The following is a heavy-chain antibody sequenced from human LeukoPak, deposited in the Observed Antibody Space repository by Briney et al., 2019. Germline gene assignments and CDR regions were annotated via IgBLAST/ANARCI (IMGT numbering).Heavy chain of an antibody. Sequence: KPSETLSLTCTVSGGSISNYYWSWIRQPPGKGLEWIGYIYYSGSTNYNPSLKSRVTISVDTSKNQFSLKLSSVTAADTAVYYCARGKGAYYDILTGYHNNYGMDVWGQGTTVTVSS. V-gene: IGHV4-59*01. D-gene: IGHD3-9*01. CDR1: GGSISNYY. CDR2: IYYSGST. J-gene: IGHJ6*02. CDR3: ARGKGAYYDILTGYHNNYGMDV.